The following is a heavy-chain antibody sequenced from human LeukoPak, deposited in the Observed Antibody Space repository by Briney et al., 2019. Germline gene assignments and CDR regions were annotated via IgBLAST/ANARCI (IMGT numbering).Heavy chain of an antibody. CDR3: ARNRGVAGKGYFDY. D-gene: IGHD6-19*01. CDR1: GFTFSSYG. CDR2: IWYDGSNK. Sequence: GGSLRLSCAASGFTFSSYGMHWVRQAPGKGLEWVAVIWYDGSNKYYTDSVKGRFTISRDNSKNTLYLQMNSLRAEDTAVYYCARNRGVAGKGYFDYWGQGTLVTVSS. J-gene: IGHJ4*02. V-gene: IGHV3-33*01.